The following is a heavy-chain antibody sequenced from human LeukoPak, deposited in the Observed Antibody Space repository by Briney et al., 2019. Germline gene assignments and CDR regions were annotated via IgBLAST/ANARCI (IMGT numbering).Heavy chain of an antibody. CDR2: IYYSGST. V-gene: IGHV4-59*01. CDR1: GGSTSSYY. J-gene: IGHJ4*02. D-gene: IGHD3-9*01. Sequence: SETLSLTCTVSGGSTSSYYWSWIRQPPGKGLEWIGYIYYSGSTNYNPSLKSRVTISVDTSKNQFSLKLSSVTAADTAVYYCARGNYDILTGYYTANDYWGQGTLVTVSS. CDR3: ARGNYDILTGYYTANDY.